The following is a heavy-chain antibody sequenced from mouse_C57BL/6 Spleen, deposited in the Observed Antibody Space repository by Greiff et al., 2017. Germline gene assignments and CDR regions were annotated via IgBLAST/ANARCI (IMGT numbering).Heavy chain of an antibody. CDR2: IYPRSGNN. Sequence: VQLQQSGAELARPGASVKLSCKASGYTFTSYGISWVKQRTGQGLEWIGEIYPRSGNNYYNEKFKGKATLTAEKSSSKAYRELRSLTSEDSAVYCCARGGGNCDAMDYWGQGTSVTVSS. J-gene: IGHJ4*01. D-gene: IGHD2-1*01. CDR1: GYTFTSYG. CDR3: ARGGGNCDAMDY. V-gene: IGHV1-81*01.